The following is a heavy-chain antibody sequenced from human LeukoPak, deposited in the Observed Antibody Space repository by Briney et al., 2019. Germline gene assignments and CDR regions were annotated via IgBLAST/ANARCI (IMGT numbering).Heavy chain of an antibody. D-gene: IGHD6-13*01. J-gene: IGHJ4*02. CDR2: ISSSSSYI. CDR3: ARDEYSSSWYGAFDY. Sequence: PGGSLRLSCAASGFTFSSYTMNWVRQAPGKGLELVSSISSSSSYIYYADSVKGRFTISRDNAKNSLYLQMNSLRAEDTAIYYCARDEYSSSWYGAFDYWGQGTLVTVSS. CDR1: GFTFSSYT. V-gene: IGHV3-21*01.